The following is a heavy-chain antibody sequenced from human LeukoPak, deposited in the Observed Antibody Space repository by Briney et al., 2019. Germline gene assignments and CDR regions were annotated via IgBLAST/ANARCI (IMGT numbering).Heavy chain of an antibody. CDR2: ISYDGSNK. CDR3: ARSYGDQYYFDY. CDR1: GFTFSSYG. Sequence: PGGSLRLSCAASGFTFSSYGMHWVRQAPGKGLEWVAVISYDGSNKYYADSVKGRFTISRDNSKNTLYLQMNSLRADDTAVYYCARSYGDQYYFDYWGQGTLVTVSS. V-gene: IGHV3-30*03. D-gene: IGHD4-17*01. J-gene: IGHJ4*02.